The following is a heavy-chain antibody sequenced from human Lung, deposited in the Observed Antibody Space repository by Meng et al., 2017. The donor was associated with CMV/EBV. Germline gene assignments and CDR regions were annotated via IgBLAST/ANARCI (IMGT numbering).Heavy chain of an antibody. V-gene: IGHV3-74*01. CDR1: GFTFSDYW. CDR3: VRDGHSWNFDY. CDR2: IKGDGSHT. Sequence: GEXXTISCAACGFTFSDYWMHWVRQTPGKGLLWVSRIKGDGSHTIYGDSVKGRFTISRDNAKNTLYLQMNTLRVEDTAVYYCVRDGHSWNFDYWGQGSLVTVSS. J-gene: IGHJ4*02. D-gene: IGHD6-13*01.